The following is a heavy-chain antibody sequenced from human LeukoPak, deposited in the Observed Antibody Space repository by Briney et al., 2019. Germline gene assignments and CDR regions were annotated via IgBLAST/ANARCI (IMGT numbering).Heavy chain of an antibody. CDR1: GGSISSATYY. Sequence: PSETLSLTCTVSGGSISSATYYWSWIRQPAGEGLEWIGRIHSSGSADYNPSLKSRVTISIDTSKNHISLRLNSVTAADTAVYFCARGSGYSYGYGRDYYYYMDVWGKGTTVTVSS. CDR3: ARGSGYSYGYGRDYYYYMDV. V-gene: IGHV4-61*02. J-gene: IGHJ6*03. CDR2: IHSSGSA. D-gene: IGHD5-18*01.